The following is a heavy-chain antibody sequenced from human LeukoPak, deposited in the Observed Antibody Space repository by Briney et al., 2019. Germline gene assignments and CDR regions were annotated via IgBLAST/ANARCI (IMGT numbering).Heavy chain of an antibody. CDR2: IYYSGST. V-gene: IGHV4-59*08. J-gene: IGHJ4*02. CDR3: ARLELPYAEFKAGYYFDY. CDR1: GGSISSYY. D-gene: IGHD1-7*01. Sequence: SETLSLTCTVSGGSISSYYWSWIRQPPGKGLEWIGYIYYSGSTNYNPPLKSRVTISVDTSKNQFSLKLSSVTAADTAVYYCARLELPYAEFKAGYYFDYWGQGTLVTVSS.